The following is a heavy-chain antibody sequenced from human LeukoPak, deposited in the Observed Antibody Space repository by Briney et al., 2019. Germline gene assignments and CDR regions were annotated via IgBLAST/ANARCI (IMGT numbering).Heavy chain of an antibody. V-gene: IGHV4-39*07. CDR1: GGSISSSNFY. J-gene: IGHJ4*02. CDR2: IYYSGST. CDR3: ARDLAGHFGGFYFDY. Sequence: SETLSLTCTVSGGSISSSNFYWGWIRQPPGKGLEWIGTIYYSGSTYYNPSLKSRVTISVDTSKSQFSLKLTSVTAADTALYYCARDLAGHFGGFYFDYWGQGTLVTVSS. D-gene: IGHD2-21*01.